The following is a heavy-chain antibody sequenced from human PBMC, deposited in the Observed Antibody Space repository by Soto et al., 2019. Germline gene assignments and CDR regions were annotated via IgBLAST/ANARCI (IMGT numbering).Heavy chain of an antibody. V-gene: IGHV3-15*01. CDR1: GFTFSNAW. CDR2: IKSKTDGGTT. CDR3: TTGDYSNHGYYFDY. Sequence: GGSLRISCAASGFTFSNAWMSWVRQAPGKGLEWVGRIKSKTDGGTTDYAAPVKGRFTISRDDSKNTLYLQMNSLKTEDTAVYYCTTGDYSNHGYYFDYWGQGTLVTVSS. D-gene: IGHD4-4*01. J-gene: IGHJ4*02.